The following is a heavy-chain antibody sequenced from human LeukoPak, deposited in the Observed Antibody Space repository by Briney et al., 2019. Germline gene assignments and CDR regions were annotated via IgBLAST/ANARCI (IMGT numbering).Heavy chain of an antibody. D-gene: IGHD2-2*01. CDR1: GFTFSSFA. V-gene: IGHV3-23*01. Sequence: GGSLRLSYAASGFTFSSFAMSWVRQAPGKGLEWVSGISGSGGSTFYAGSVKGRFTISRDNSKNTLYLQMNSLRAEDTAINYCAKDRSSSAYRDPWDWGQGTLITVSS. CDR3: AKDRSSSAYRDPWD. CDR2: ISGSGGST. J-gene: IGHJ4*02.